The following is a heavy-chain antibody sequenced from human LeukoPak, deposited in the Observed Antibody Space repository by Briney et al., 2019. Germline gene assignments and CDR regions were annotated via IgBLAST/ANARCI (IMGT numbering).Heavy chain of an antibody. CDR3: ASEAYCSGGRCSVQRVAS. CDR1: GYTFTAYY. D-gene: IGHD2-15*01. V-gene: IGHV1-2*02. J-gene: IGHJ5*02. Sequence: ASVKVSCKASGYTFTAYYMHCVRPAPGQGLEGMGWIDSKNGDTKYAQKFQRRLTITRNTSIAIAYMELRSLTSDDPVVYCASEAYCSGGRCSVQRVASWGQGTPVTVSS. CDR2: IDSKNGDT.